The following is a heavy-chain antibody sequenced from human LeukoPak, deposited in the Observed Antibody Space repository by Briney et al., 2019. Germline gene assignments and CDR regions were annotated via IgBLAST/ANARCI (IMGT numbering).Heavy chain of an antibody. CDR2: INHSGST. V-gene: IGHV4-34*01. CDR1: GASFSGYY. J-gene: IGHJ4*02. CDR3: ARGRRITMVRGDFDY. Sequence: SETLSLTCGVSGASFSGYYWTWIRQPPGKGLVWIGEINHSGSTSYNPSLKSRVTISVDTSKNQFSLNLNSVTAADTAVYYCARGRRITMVRGDFDYWGQGTLVTVSS. D-gene: IGHD3-10*01.